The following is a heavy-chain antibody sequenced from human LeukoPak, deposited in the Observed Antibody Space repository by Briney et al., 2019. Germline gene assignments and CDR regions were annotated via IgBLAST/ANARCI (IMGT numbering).Heavy chain of an antibody. Sequence: SETLSLTXAVYGGSFSGYYWSWIRQPPGKGLEWIGEINHSGSTNYNPSLKSRVTISVDTSKNQFSLKLSSVTAADTAVYYCARIGYYYDGSGYYYVGRYYFDYWGQGTLVTVSS. D-gene: IGHD3-22*01. V-gene: IGHV4-34*01. CDR1: GGSFSGYY. J-gene: IGHJ4*02. CDR2: INHSGST. CDR3: ARIGYYYDGSGYYYVGRYYFDY.